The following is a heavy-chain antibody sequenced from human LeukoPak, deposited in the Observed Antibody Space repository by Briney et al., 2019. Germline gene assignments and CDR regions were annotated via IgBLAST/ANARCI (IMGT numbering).Heavy chain of an antibody. Sequence: PESLSLTRTVSRVSIRIHNSSSIPQPPGEGLWCGGDIYFSVSAKYNPSLKSRVTISVDTSKNLFSLKLRSGTAADTAVYYCARGEMATSVIDYWGQGTLVTVSS. V-gene: IGHV4-59*11. CDR1: RVSIRIHN. CDR3: ARGEMATSVIDY. D-gene: IGHD5-24*01. J-gene: IGHJ4*02. CDR2: IYFSVSA.